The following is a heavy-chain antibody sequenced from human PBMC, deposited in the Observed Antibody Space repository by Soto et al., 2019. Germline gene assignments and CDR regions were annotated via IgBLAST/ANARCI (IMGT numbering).Heavy chain of an antibody. D-gene: IGHD4-17*01. V-gene: IGHV3-33*01. Sequence: QVQLVESGGGVVQPGRSLRLSCAASGFTFSSYGMHWVRQAPGKGLEWVAVIWYDGSNKYYADSVKGRFTISRDNSKNTLYLQMTSLRAEDTAVYYCARGATVTTGPLDYWGQGTLVTVSS. J-gene: IGHJ4*02. CDR1: GFTFSSYG. CDR3: ARGATVTTGPLDY. CDR2: IWYDGSNK.